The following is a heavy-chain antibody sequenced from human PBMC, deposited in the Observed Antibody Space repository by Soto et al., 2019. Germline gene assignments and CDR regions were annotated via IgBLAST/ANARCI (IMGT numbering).Heavy chain of an antibody. CDR1: GFSLSSNGVG. CDR2: IYWNDDE. J-gene: IGHJ4*02. CDR3: ARTDRVSRYFDN. Sequence: SGPTLVNPTQTLTLTCTFSGFSLSSNGVGVGWIRQPPGEALEWLALIYWNDDERYSPSLKSRLTISKDTSKNQVVLTMTNMDPVDTATYYCARTDRVSRYFDNWGQGTPVTAPQ. V-gene: IGHV2-5*01. D-gene: IGHD5-12*01.